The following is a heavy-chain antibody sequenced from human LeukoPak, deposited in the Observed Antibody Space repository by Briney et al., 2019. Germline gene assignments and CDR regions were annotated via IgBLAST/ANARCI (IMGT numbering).Heavy chain of an antibody. Sequence: GRSLRLSCAASGFTFSSYAMSWVRQAPGKGLEWVSAISGSGGSTYYADSVKGRFTISRDNSKNTLYLQMNSLRAEDTAVYYCAKNGVMVRGVISIQGYYYYMDVWGKGTTVTVSS. CDR1: GFTFSSYA. D-gene: IGHD3-10*01. J-gene: IGHJ6*03. V-gene: IGHV3-23*01. CDR3: AKNGVMVRGVISIQGYYYYMDV. CDR2: ISGSGGST.